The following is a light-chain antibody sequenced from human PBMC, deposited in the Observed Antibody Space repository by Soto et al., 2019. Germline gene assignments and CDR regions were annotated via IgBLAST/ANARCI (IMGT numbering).Light chain of an antibody. CDR3: SSYTRSTTLNVL. CDR1: SSDVGGYKY. V-gene: IGLV2-14*01. Sequence: QPVLTQPASVSGSHGQSITISCTGTSSDVGGYKYVSWYQQHPGKFPKLMIYEVSNRPSGVSNRFSGSKSGNTASLSISGLQAEDEAEYYCSSYTRSTTLNVLFGGGTKLTVL. J-gene: IGLJ2*01. CDR2: EVS.